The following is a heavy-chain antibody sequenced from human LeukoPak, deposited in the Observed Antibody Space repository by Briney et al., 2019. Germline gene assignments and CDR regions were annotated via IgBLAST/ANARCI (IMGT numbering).Heavy chain of an antibody. Sequence: SVKVSCKASGGTFSSYAISWVRQAPGQGLEWMARIIPIFGTANYAQKFQGRVTITTDESTSTAYMELSSLRSEDTAVYYCARAGVPAASEMDYWGQGTLVTVSS. D-gene: IGHD2-2*01. CDR2: IIPIFGTA. V-gene: IGHV1-69*05. CDR3: ARAGVPAASEMDY. CDR1: GGTFSSYA. J-gene: IGHJ4*02.